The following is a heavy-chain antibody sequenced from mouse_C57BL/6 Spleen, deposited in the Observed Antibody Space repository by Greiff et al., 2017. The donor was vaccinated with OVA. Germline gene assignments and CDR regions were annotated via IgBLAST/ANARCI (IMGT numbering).Heavy chain of an antibody. D-gene: IGHD1-1*01. CDR2: IHPNSGST. Sequence: QVQLQQPGAELVKPGASVKLSCKASGYTFTSYWMHWVKQRPGQGLEWIGMIHPNSGSTNYNEKFKSKATLTVDKSSSTAYMQLSSLTSEDSAVYDCARGGTTVVATSGDYWGQGTSVTVSS. V-gene: IGHV1-64*01. J-gene: IGHJ4*01. CDR1: GYTFTSYW. CDR3: ARGGTTVVATSGDY.